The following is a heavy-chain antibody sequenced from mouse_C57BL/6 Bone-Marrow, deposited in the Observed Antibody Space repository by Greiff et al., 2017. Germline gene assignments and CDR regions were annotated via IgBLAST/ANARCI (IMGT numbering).Heavy chain of an antibody. Sequence: EVHLVESGGGLVKPGGSLKLSCAASGFTFSDYGMHWVRQAPEKGLAWVAYISSGSSTIYSADTVTGRFTISRDNAKNTLFLQMTSLRSEDTAIDYCARNGSSYCGYFDVGGTGTTVTVSS. CDR3: ARNGSSYCGYFDV. J-gene: IGHJ1*03. D-gene: IGHD1-1*01. V-gene: IGHV5-17*01. CDR1: GFTFSDYG. CDR2: ISSGSSTI.